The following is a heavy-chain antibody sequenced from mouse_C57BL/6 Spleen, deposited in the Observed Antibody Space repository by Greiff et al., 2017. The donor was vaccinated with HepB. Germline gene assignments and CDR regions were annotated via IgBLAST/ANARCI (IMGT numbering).Heavy chain of an antibody. CDR3: TAGTGAY. J-gene: IGHJ3*01. D-gene: IGHD4-1*01. V-gene: IGHV6-3*01. Sequence: EVQRVESGGGLVQPGGSMKLSCVASGFTFSNYWMNWVRQSPEKGLEWVAQIRLKSDNYATHYAESVKGRFTISRDDSKSSVYLQMNNLRAEDTGIYYCTAGTGAYWGQGTLVTVSA. CDR1: GFTFSNYW. CDR2: IRLKSDNYAT.